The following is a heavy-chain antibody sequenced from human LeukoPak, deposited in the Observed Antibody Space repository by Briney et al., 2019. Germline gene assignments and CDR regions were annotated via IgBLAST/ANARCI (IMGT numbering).Heavy chain of an antibody. D-gene: IGHD3-10*01. J-gene: IGHJ5*02. CDR1: GYTFTSYG. CDR3: ARGRLGTWFGELKA. CDR2: ISAYNGNT. Sequence: ASVKVSCKASGYTFTSYGISWVRQAPGQGLEWMGWISAYNGNTDYAQKLQGRVTMTTDTSTSTAYMELRSLRSDDTAVYYCARGRLGTWFGELKAWGQGTLVTVSS. V-gene: IGHV1-18*01.